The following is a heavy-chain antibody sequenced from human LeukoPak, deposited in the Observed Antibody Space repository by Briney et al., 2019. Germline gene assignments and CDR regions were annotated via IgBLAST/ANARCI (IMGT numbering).Heavy chain of an antibody. CDR1: GFTFSSYS. J-gene: IGHJ2*01. CDR3: ARGTSGYPSWYFDL. CDR2: ISSSSSPI. Sequence: GGSLRLSCAASGFTFSSYSMNWVRQAPGKGLEWVSYISSSSSPIYYADSVKGRFTISRGNAKNSLYLQMNTLRAEDAAVYYCARGTSGYPSWYFDLWGRGTLVTVSS. D-gene: IGHD3-22*01. V-gene: IGHV3-48*01.